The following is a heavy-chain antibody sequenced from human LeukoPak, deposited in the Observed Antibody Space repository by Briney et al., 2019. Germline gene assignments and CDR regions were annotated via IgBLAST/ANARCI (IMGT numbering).Heavy chain of an antibody. CDR1: GYTFTSYG. D-gene: IGHD6-19*01. Sequence: ASVKVSCKASGYTFTSYGISWVRQAPGQGLEWMGWISAYNGNTNYAQKLQGRVTMTTDTSTSTAYMELRSLRSGDTAVYYCARSGSGWYEAWFDPWGQGTLVTVSS. V-gene: IGHV1-18*01. CDR2: ISAYNGNT. CDR3: ARSGSGWYEAWFDP. J-gene: IGHJ5*02.